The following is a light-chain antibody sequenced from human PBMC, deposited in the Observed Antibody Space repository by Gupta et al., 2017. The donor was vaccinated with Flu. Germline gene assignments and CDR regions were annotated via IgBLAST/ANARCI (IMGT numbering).Light chain of an antibody. CDR2: SNN. J-gene: IGLJ3*02. CDR3: AAWDDSLNGRV. CDR1: SSNIGSNT. V-gene: IGLV1-44*01. Sequence: QSVLTQPPSASGTPGQRVTISCSGSSSNIGSNTVNWYQQLPGTAPKLLIDSNNQRPSGVPDRFSGSKSGTSASLAISGLQSEDEADYYCAAWDDSLNGRVFGGGIKLTVL.